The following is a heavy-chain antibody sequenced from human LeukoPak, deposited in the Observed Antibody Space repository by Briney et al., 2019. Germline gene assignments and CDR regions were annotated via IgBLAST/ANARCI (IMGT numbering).Heavy chain of an antibody. Sequence: GRSLRLSCAASGFTFSGYGMHWVRQAPGKGLEWVAVIWYDGSNKYYADSVKGRFTISRDNSKNTVDLQMNSLRAEDTAVYYRARITTGWFDHWGQGILVTVSS. V-gene: IGHV3-33*01. D-gene: IGHD4-11*01. J-gene: IGHJ5*02. CDR3: ARITTGWFDH. CDR2: IWYDGSNK. CDR1: GFTFSGYG.